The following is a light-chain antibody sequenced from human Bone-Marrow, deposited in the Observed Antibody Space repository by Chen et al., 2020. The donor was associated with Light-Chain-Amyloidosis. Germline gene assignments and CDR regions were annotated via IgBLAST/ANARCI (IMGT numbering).Light chain of an antibody. CDR1: QDIITS. Sequence: DIQMTQSPSSLSASVGDRVIISCQASQDIITSLNWFQLKPGKAPKLLIYDASNLQTGVPSRFTGSGSGTHFTLAISSLHPDDIATYYCHQYENLPFTFGPGTKV. J-gene: IGKJ3*01. CDR2: DAS. CDR3: HQYENLPFT. V-gene: IGKV1-33*01.